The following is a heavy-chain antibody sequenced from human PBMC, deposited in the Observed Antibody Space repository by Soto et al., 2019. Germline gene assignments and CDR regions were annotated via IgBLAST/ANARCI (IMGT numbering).Heavy chain of an antibody. V-gene: IGHV4-59*08. CDR2: MYNTGST. Sequence: SETLSLTCTVSGGSISGDYWSWIRQPPGKGLEWIGYMYNTGSTVYNPSFKSRVTISVDTSKNQFSLKVYSVTAADTAVYYCARHRAPAYWFDPWGQGTLVTVSS. D-gene: IGHD2-2*01. J-gene: IGHJ5*02. CDR1: GGSISGDY. CDR3: ARHRAPAYWFDP.